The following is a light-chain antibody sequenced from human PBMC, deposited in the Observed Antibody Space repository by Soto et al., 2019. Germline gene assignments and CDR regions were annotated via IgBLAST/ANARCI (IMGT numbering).Light chain of an antibody. CDR3: CSYAGSSTYV. CDR2: EGS. CDR1: SSDVGRYNI. Sequence: QSALTQPASVSGSPGQSITISCTGTSSDVGRYNIVSWYQQHPGKAPKLMIYEGSKRPSGVSNRFSCSKSGNTASLTISGLQAEDEADYYCCSYAGSSTYVFGTGTKVTVL. V-gene: IGLV2-23*01. J-gene: IGLJ1*01.